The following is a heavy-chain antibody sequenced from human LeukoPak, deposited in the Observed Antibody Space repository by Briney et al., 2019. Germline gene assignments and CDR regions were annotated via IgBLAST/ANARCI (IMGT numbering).Heavy chain of an antibody. Sequence: WVRQPPGKGLEWIGSIYYSGSTYYNPSLKSRVTISVDTSKNQFSLRLSSVTAADTAVYYCASSLSPGIAVTSSWNFDYWG. V-gene: IGHV4-39*01. D-gene: IGHD6-19*01. J-gene: IGHJ4*01. CDR2: IYYSGST. CDR3: ASSLSPGIAVTSSWNFDY.